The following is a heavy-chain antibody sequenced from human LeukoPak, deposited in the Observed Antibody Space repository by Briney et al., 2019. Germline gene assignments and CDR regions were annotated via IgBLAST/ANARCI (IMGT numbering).Heavy chain of an antibody. D-gene: IGHD6-6*01. CDR3: ANQQFASVRAFDY. V-gene: IGHV1-2*06. CDR1: GYTFTDYH. Sequence: AXXXXSCKACGYTFTDYHIHWVRQAPGQGLEWMGRINPYSGGTHYSQEFQGRVTMTRDTSISTAYMEVSSLRSDDTALYYCANQQFASVRAFDYWGQGTLVTVSS. J-gene: IGHJ4*02. CDR2: INPYSGGT.